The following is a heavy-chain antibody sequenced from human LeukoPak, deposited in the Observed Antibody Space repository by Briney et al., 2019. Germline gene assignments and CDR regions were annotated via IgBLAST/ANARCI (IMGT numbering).Heavy chain of an antibody. V-gene: IGHV3-23*01. D-gene: IGHD5-24*01. J-gene: IGHJ4*02. CDR1: GFTFSSYA. CDR2: ISGSGGST. CDR3: ARQGRDGYKY. Sequence: GGSLRLSCAASGFTFSSYAMSWVRQAPGKGLEWVSAISGSGGSTYYADSVKGRFTISRDNAKNSLYLQMNSLRAEDTAVYYCARQGRDGYKYWGQGTLVTVSS.